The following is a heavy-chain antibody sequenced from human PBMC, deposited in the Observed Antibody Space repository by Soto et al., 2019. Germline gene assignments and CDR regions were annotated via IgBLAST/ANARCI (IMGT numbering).Heavy chain of an antibody. Sequence: GGSLRLSCAASGFTFSDYYMSWIRQAPGKGLEWVSYISSSSSYTNYADSVKGRFTISRDNTKNSLYLQMNSLRAEDTAVYYCARDLSLVRCMDVWGQGTTVTVSS. J-gene: IGHJ6*02. V-gene: IGHV3-11*06. CDR1: GFTFSDYY. D-gene: IGHD2-15*01. CDR3: ARDLSLVRCMDV. CDR2: ISSSSSYT.